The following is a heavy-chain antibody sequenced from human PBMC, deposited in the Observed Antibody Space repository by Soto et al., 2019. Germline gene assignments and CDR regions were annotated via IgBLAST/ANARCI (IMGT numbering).Heavy chain of an antibody. CDR1: GFIFSDYY. V-gene: IGHV3-11*01. J-gene: IGHJ5*02. CDR3: ARGRGWGTGYGSNWFDP. D-gene: IGHD5-18*01. CDR2: ISSGGGST. Sequence: QVQLVESGGGLVKPGGSLRLSCAASGFIFSDYYMNWIRRAPGKGLEWVSYISSGGGSTYYADSVKGRFTISRDNAKNSLYLQMNRLRADDPAVYYCARGRGWGTGYGSNWFDPWGQGTLVTVSS.